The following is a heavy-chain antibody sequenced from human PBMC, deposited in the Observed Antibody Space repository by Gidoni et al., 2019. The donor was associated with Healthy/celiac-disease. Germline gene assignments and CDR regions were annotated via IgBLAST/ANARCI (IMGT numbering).Heavy chain of an antibody. Sequence: QLQLQESGPGLVKPSETLSLTCTVSGGSISSSSYYWGWIRQPPGKGLEWIGSIYYSGSTYYNPSLKSRVTISVDTSKNQFSLKLSSVTAADTAVYYCARHDRYSGSYYDGWFDPWGQGTLVTVSS. CDR1: GGSISSSSYY. CDR3: ARHDRYSGSYYDGWFDP. D-gene: IGHD1-26*01. J-gene: IGHJ5*02. CDR2: IYYSGST. V-gene: IGHV4-39*01.